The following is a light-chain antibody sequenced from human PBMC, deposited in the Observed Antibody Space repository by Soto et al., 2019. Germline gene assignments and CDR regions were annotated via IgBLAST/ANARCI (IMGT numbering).Light chain of an antibody. Sequence: QSVLTQPASVSGSPGHSITISCSGTSSDVGGYNYVSWYQQHPGKAPKLMIYDVSNRPSGVSNRFSGSKSGNTASLTISGVQAEDEADYYCSSYISTSTLNVFGTGTKLTVL. J-gene: IGLJ1*01. CDR1: SSDVGGYNY. CDR3: SSYISTSTLNV. CDR2: DVS. V-gene: IGLV2-14*03.